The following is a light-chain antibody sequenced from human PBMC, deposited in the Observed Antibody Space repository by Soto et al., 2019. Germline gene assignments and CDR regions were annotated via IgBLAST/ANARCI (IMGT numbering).Light chain of an antibody. CDR1: QNVGNN. Sequence: EIVMTQSPATLSVSQGERATLSCRASQNVGNNLVWYQQKPGQAPRLLIYGASTRAAGIPDRFSGSGSGTEFTLTISGLQSDDFAVYYCQQFNNWPPWTFGQGTKVEIK. V-gene: IGKV3-15*01. CDR3: QQFNNWPPWT. CDR2: GAS. J-gene: IGKJ1*01.